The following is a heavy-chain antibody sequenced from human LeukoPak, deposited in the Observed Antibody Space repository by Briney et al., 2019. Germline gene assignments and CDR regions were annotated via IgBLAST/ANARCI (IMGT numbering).Heavy chain of an antibody. Sequence: SETLSLTCTVSGGSISSSSYSWGWIRQPPGKGLEWIGSIYYSGSTYYNPSLKSRVTISVDTSKNQFSLKLSSVTAADTAVYYCARVRGPSWSGHNWFDPWAREPWSPSPQ. D-gene: IGHD3-3*01. J-gene: IGHJ5*02. CDR2: IYYSGST. V-gene: IGHV4-39*07. CDR1: GGSISSSSYS. CDR3: ARVRGPSWSGHNWFDP.